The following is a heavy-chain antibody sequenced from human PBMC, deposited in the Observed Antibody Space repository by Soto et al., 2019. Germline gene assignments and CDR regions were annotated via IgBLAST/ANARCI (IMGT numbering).Heavy chain of an antibody. CDR3: ARSIPLDYYGSGSRPYYYYGMDV. D-gene: IGHD3-10*01. J-gene: IGHJ6*02. V-gene: IGHV1-69*01. Sequence: QVQLVQSGAEVKKPGSSVKVSCKASGGTFSSYAISWVRQAPGQGLEWMGGIIPIFGTANYAQKFQGRVTITADESTSTAYMELSSLRSEDTAVYYCARSIPLDYYGSGSRPYYYYGMDVWGQGTTVTVSS. CDR2: IIPIFGTA. CDR1: GGTFSSYA.